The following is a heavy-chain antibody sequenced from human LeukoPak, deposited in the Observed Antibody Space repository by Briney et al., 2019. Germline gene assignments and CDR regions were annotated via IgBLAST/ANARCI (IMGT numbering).Heavy chain of an antibody. V-gene: IGHV3-7*01. J-gene: IGHJ4*02. D-gene: IGHD6-13*01. CDR3: ARAGGTSWADY. CDR1: GFTFRDYW. Sequence: GGSLRLSCETSGFTFRDYWMTWVRQAPGKGLEWVANVKQDGTEKFYVDSVKGRFTISRDNGKNSLYLQMNSLRVEDTAIYYCARAGGTSWADYWGQGTLVTVSS. CDR2: VKQDGTEK.